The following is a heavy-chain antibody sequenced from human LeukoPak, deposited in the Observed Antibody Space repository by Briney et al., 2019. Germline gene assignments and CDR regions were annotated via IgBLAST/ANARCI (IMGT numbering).Heavy chain of an antibody. CDR1: GFTLTSSA. J-gene: IGHJ4*02. Sequence: ASVKVSCKASGFTLTSSAMQWVRQARGQRLEWIGWIVVGSGNTNYAQKFQERVTITRDMSTSTAYMELSSLRSEDTAVYYCAAGDLMVAAHPTDTFDYWGQGTLVTVSS. CDR2: IVVGSGNT. CDR3: AAGDLMVAAHPTDTFDY. V-gene: IGHV1-58*02. D-gene: IGHD2-15*01.